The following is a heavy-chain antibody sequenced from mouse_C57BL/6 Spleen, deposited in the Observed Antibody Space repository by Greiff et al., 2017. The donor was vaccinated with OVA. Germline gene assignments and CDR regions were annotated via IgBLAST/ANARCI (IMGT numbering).Heavy chain of an antibody. V-gene: IGHV7-3*01. J-gene: IGHJ2*01. CDR1: GFTFTDYY. CDR3: ARSGTSEYFDY. Sequence: EVKLVESGGGLVQPGGSLSLSCAASGFTFTDYYMSWVRQPPGKALEWLGFIRNKANGYTTEYSASVKGRFTISRDNSQSILYLQMNALRAEDSATYYCARSGTSEYFDYWGQGTTLTVSS. D-gene: IGHD4-1*01. CDR2: IRNKANGYTT.